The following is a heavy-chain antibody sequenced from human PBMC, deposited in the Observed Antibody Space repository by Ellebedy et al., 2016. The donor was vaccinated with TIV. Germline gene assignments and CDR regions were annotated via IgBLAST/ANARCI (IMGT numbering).Heavy chain of an antibody. Sequence: AASVKVSCKASGGTFSSYAISWVRQAPGQGLEWMGRIIPILGIANYAQKLQGRVTMTRDTSTSTVYMELSSLRSEDTAVYYCASAQAVAGALDYWGQGTLVTVSS. V-gene: IGHV1-69*04. J-gene: IGHJ4*02. CDR1: GGTFSSYA. CDR3: ASAQAVAGALDY. D-gene: IGHD6-19*01. CDR2: IIPILGIA.